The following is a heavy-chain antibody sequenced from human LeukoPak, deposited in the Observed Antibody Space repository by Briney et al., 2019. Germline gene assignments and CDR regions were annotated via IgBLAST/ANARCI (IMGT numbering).Heavy chain of an antibody. CDR1: GFTFSSYG. Sequence: PGGSLRLSCAASGFTFSSYGMHWVRQAPGKGLEWVAFIRYDGSNKYYADSVKGRFTISRDNSKNTLYLQMNSLRAEDTAVYYCTTDATAAILEYYYMDVWGKGTTVTVSS. J-gene: IGHJ6*03. CDR2: IRYDGSNK. CDR3: TTDATAAILEYYYMDV. D-gene: IGHD1-1*01. V-gene: IGHV3-30*02.